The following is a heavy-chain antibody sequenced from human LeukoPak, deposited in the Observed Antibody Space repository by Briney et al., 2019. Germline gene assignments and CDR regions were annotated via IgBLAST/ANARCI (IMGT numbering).Heavy chain of an antibody. V-gene: IGHV1-46*01. D-gene: IGHD5/OR15-5a*01. J-gene: IGHJ4*02. CDR2: INPNGGAT. CDR3: ARDSEEVSALDY. Sequence: ASVKVSCKASGYTFSDNYIHWVRQAPGQGLEWMGIINPNGGATTYAQKFQGRVTMTRDTSTSTIYMDLSSLKSEDTAVYYCARDSEEVSALDYWGQGTLVTVSS. CDR1: GYTFSDNY.